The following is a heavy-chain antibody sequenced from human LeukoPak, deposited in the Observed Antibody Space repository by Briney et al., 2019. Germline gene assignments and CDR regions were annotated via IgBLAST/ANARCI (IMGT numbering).Heavy chain of an antibody. V-gene: IGHV3-23*01. Sequence: PGGSLRLSCAASGITASSYAMTWVRQAPGKGLEWVSSISGSGDRTMYADSVKGRFTISRDNFKNTLYLQMNSLRAEDTALYHCAKDPNGDYIGAFDMWGQGQWSPSLQ. J-gene: IGHJ3*02. CDR1: GITASSYA. CDR3: AKDPNGDYIGAFDM. CDR2: ISGSGDRT. D-gene: IGHD4-17*01.